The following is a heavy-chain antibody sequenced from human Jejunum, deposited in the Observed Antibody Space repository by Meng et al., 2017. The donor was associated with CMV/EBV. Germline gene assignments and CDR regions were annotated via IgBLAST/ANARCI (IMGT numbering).Heavy chain of an antibody. CDR3: AKEGVYDGYAADY. V-gene: IGHV3-33*03. J-gene: IGHJ4*02. CDR1: GFYVSCYG. Sequence: AASGFYVSCYGMHWVRQAPGKGLEWVSVIWADGSNKYYGDSVKGRFTVSRDNSKNTLYLQMNSLRAEDTAVYYCAKEGVYDGYAADYWGQGTLVTVSS. D-gene: IGHD5-24*01. CDR2: IWADGSNK.